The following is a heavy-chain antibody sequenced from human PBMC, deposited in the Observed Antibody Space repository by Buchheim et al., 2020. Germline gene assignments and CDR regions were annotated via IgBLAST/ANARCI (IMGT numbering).Heavy chain of an antibody. CDR1: GFTFSNAW. D-gene: IGHD6-19*01. V-gene: IGHV3-15*01. Sequence: EVQLVESGGGLVKPGGSPRLSCAASGFTFSNAWMSWVRQAPGKGLEWVGRIKSKTDGGTTDYAAPVKGRFTISRDDSKNTLYLQMNSLKTEDTAVYYCTTDLGSGWHTYYYYYYGMDVWGQGTT. CDR2: IKSKTDGGTT. J-gene: IGHJ6*02. CDR3: TTDLGSGWHTYYYYYYGMDV.